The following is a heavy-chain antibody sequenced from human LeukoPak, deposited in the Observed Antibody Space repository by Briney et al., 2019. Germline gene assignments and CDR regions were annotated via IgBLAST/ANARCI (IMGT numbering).Heavy chain of an antibody. D-gene: IGHD2-2*01. J-gene: IGHJ4*02. CDR1: GFTFSSYS. Sequence: GGSLRLSCAASGFTFSSYSMIWVRQTPGKGREWISYIRSSSSNIYYAGSVKGRLAISRDHAKNSLYLKMDSLRAEDTAVYYCATGMWGYCSATSCPLDFWGQGTLVTVSS. CDR2: IRSSSSNI. V-gene: IGHV3-48*01. CDR3: ATGMWGYCSATSCPLDF.